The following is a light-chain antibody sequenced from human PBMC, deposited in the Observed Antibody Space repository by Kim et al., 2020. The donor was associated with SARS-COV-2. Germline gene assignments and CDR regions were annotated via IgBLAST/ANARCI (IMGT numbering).Light chain of an antibody. Sequence: SSVKLTGTLSSGHSSYIIAWHQQQPGKAPRYLMKLEGSGSYNKGSGVPDRFSGSSSGADRYLTISNLQSEDEADYYCETWDSNTVVFGGGTQLTVL. CDR2: LEGSGSY. CDR3: ETWDSNTVV. V-gene: IGLV4-60*03. CDR1: SGHSSYI. J-gene: IGLJ2*01.